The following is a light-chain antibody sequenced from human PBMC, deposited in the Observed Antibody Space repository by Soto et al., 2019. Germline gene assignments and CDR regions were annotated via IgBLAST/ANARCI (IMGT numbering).Light chain of an antibody. CDR1: SSDVGGYNY. V-gene: IGLV2-14*01. CDR2: EVS. Sequence: QSALTQPASVSGSPGQSITISCTGSSSDVGGYNYVSWYQQHPGKAPKLMIYEVSNRPSGISNRFSGSKSGNTASLTLSGLQAEDEAAYYCATWDDSPRDVVFGGGTKVTVL. CDR3: ATWDDSPRDVV. J-gene: IGLJ2*01.